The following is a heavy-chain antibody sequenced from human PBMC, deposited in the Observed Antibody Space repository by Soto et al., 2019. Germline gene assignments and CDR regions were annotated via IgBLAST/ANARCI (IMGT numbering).Heavy chain of an antibody. CDR3: ARDGGRHSGGIDY. CDR2: IIPIFGTA. D-gene: IGHD1-26*01. J-gene: IGHJ4*02. Sequence: QVQLVQSGAEVKKPGASVKVSCKASGGTFSSYSINWVRQAPGQGLEWMGEIIPIFGTANYAQKLQGRVTITAAESTSTSYMELSSLRSEYTAVYYCARDGGRHSGGIDYWGQGTLVTVSS. CDR1: GGTFSSYS. V-gene: IGHV1-69*01.